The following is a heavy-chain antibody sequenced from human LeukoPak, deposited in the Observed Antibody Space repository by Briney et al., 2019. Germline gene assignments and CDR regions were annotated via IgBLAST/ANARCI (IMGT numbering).Heavy chain of an antibody. J-gene: IGHJ4*02. D-gene: IGHD2-2*01. CDR1: GGSISSYY. V-gene: IGHV4-4*07. Sequence: SETLSLTCTVSGGSISSYYWSWIRQPAGKALEWIGRIYTSGSTNYNPSLKSRVSMSVDTSKNQFSLNLSSVTAADTAVYYCAREQRNTVVLASARQPFFDYWGQGTLVTVSS. CDR2: IYTSGST. CDR3: AREQRNTVVLASARQPFFDY.